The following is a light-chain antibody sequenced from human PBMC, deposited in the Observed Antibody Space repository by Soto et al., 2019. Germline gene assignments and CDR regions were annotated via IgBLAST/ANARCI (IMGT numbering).Light chain of an antibody. CDR1: QSVSSD. CDR2: DAS. J-gene: IGKJ2*01. CDR3: QQYNNWPPKYT. Sequence: ETVMTQSPATLSVSPGERATLSCRASQSVSSDLAWYQQKPGQAPRLLIYDASTRATGIPARFSGSGSGTEFPLTISSLQSEDFAVYYCQQYNNWPPKYTFGQGTKLEIK. V-gene: IGKV3-15*01.